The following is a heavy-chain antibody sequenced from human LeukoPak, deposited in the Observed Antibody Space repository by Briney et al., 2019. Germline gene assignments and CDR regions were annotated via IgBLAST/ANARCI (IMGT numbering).Heavy chain of an antibody. Sequence: PGRSLRLSCAASGFTCSTYGMHWVRQAPGKGLEWVAVISSDGSNTYYADSVKGRFTISRDNSKNTLYLQMNSLRAEDTAVYYCAYGSSWTYDFDYWGQGTLVTVSS. D-gene: IGHD6-13*01. CDR1: GFTCSTYG. CDR2: ISSDGSNT. J-gene: IGHJ4*02. V-gene: IGHV3-30*03. CDR3: AYGSSWTYDFDY.